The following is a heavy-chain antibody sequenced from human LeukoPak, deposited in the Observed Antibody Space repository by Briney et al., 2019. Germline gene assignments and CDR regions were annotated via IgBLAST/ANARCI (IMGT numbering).Heavy chain of an antibody. CDR3: ARDGFIAARGYFDY. CDR2: INHSGST. D-gene: IGHD6-6*01. Sequence: SSETLSLTCAVYGGSFSGYYWSWIRQPPGKGLEWIGEINHSGSTNYNPSLKSRVTISVDTSKNQFSLQLNSVTPEDTAVYYCARDGFIAARGYFDYWGQGTLVTVSS. V-gene: IGHV4-34*01. J-gene: IGHJ4*02. CDR1: GGSFSGYY.